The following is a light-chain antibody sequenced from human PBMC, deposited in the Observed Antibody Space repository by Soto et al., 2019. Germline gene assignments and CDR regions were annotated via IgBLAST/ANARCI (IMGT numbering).Light chain of an antibody. CDR2: NVN. V-gene: IGLV2-8*01. Sequence: QSALTQPPSASGSPGQAVTISCTGTSRDIGGYDFVSWYQVRPGEAPQLIIYNVNGRPSGVPRRFSGSKSGNTASLTVSGLQAVDEADYYCSSYTAFTTYVFGSGTKVTVL. CDR1: SRDIGGYDF. J-gene: IGLJ1*01. CDR3: SSYTAFTTYV.